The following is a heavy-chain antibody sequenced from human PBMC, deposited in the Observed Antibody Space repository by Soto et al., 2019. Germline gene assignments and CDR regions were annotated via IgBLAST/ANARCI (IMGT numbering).Heavy chain of an antibody. Sequence: QLQLQESGPGLVKPSETLSLTCTVSGGSISSSSYYWGWIRQPPGKGLEWIGTLYCSGSTYYNPSLKSRVTISVDMSKNQFSLKLTSVTAADTAVYYCANRRVANTFDIWGQGTMVTVSS. CDR1: GGSISSSSYY. J-gene: IGHJ3*02. D-gene: IGHD2-15*01. CDR2: LYCSGST. V-gene: IGHV4-39*01. CDR3: ANRRVANTFDI.